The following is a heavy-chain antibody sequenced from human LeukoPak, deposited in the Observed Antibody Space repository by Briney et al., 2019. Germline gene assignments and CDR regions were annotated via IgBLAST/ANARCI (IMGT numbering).Heavy chain of an antibody. CDR2: IYYSGST. V-gene: IGHV4-39*07. D-gene: IGHD2-2*01. J-gene: IGHJ2*01. CDR1: GGSISSSSYY. CDR3: ARSVRGYCSSTSCYPVWYFDL. Sequence: SETLSLTCTVSGGSISSSSYYWGWIRQPPGKGLEWIGSIYYSGSTYYNPSLKSRVTMSVDTSKNQFSLKLSSVTAADTAVYYCARSVRGYCSSTSCYPVWYFDLWGRGTLVTVSS.